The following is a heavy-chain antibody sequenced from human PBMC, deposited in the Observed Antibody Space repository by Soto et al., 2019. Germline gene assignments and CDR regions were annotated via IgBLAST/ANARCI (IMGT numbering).Heavy chain of an antibody. V-gene: IGHV1-69*01. Sequence: SVNVSCKASGGTFSSYAISWVRQAPGQGLEWMGGIIPIFGTANYAQKFQGRVTITADESTSTAYMELSSLRSEETAVYYWARTYYYGSGSYYNYNWFEPWGQGTLVTVSS. D-gene: IGHD3-10*01. CDR1: GGTFSSYA. CDR3: ARTYYYGSGSYYNYNWFEP. CDR2: IIPIFGTA. J-gene: IGHJ5*02.